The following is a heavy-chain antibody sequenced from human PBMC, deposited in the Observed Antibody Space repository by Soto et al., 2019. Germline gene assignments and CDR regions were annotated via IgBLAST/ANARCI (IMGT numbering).Heavy chain of an antibody. V-gene: IGHV4-31*03. J-gene: IGHJ6*01. CDR1: GASISSAGYY. Sequence: QVQLQESGPGLVNPSQTLSLTCTVSGASISSAGYYWSWIRQHPEKGLEWMGYIDYSGNTYYNPSVNSRTTMSIDTSKSQFSLKLISLTAADTAVYYCARIGNMVDFWVQGTTVYVSS. D-gene: IGHD3-10*01. CDR3: ARIGNMVDF. CDR2: IDYSGNT.